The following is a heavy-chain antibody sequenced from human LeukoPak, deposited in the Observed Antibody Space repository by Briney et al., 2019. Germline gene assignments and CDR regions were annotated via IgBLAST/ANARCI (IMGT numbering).Heavy chain of an antibody. J-gene: IGHJ4*02. CDR2: ISGSGGST. V-gene: IGHV3-23*01. D-gene: IGHD3-22*01. CDR3: AKGYDYYDSSGYYFDY. Sequence: HPGGSLRLSCAASGFTFSSYSMSWVRQAPGKGLEWVSAISGSGGSTYYADSVKGRFTISRDNSKNTLYLQMNSLRAEDTAVYYCAKGYDYYDSSGYYFDYWGQGTLVTVSS. CDR1: GFTFSSYS.